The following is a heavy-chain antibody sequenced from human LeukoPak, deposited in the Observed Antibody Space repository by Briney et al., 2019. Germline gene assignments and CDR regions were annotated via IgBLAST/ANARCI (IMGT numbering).Heavy chain of an antibody. CDR2: ISGSGGST. CDR3: AKDEGRSYDFWSGFDY. J-gene: IGHJ4*02. V-gene: IGHV3-23*01. CDR1: GFTFSSYA. Sequence: GGSLRLSCAASGFTFSSYAMSWVRQAPGKGLEWVSAISGSGGSTYYADSVKGRFTISRDDSKNTLYLQMNSLRAEDTAVYYCAKDEGRSYDFWSGFDYWGQGTLVTVSS. D-gene: IGHD3-3*01.